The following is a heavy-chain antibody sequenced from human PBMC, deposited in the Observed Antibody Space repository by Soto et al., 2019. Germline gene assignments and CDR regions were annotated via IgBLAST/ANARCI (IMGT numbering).Heavy chain of an antibody. Sequence: EVQLLESGGGLVQPRGSLRLSCAASGFTFSSYAMRWVRQAPVKGLEWVSAISGSGGSTYYADSVKGRFTISRDNSKNTLYLRMNSLRAEDTAVYYCARRGSGSYYDYWGQGTLVTVSS. D-gene: IGHD1-26*01. V-gene: IGHV3-23*01. CDR3: ARRGSGSYYDY. CDR2: ISGSGGST. J-gene: IGHJ4*02. CDR1: GFTFSSYA.